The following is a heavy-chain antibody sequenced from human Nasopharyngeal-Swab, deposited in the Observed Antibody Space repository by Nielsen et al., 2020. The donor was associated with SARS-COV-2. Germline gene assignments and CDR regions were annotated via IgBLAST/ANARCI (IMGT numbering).Heavy chain of an antibody. J-gene: IGHJ5*02. CDR1: GYTFTSYD. CDR3: ARRRVPAATNWFDP. D-gene: IGHD2-2*01. V-gene: IGHV1-8*01. Sequence: ASVKVSCKASGYTFTSYDINWVRQATGRGLEWMGWMNPNSGNTGYAQKFQGRVTMTRNTSISTAYMELSSLRSEDTAVYYCARRRVPAATNWFDPWGQGTLVTVSS. CDR2: MNPNSGNT.